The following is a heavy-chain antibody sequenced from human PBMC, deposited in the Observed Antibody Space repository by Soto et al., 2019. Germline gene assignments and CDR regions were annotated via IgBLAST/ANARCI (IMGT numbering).Heavy chain of an antibody. CDR3: AKVETSATYYDILTGPNWFDP. J-gene: IGHJ5*02. V-gene: IGHV3-23*01. Sequence: PGGSLRLSCAASGFTFSSYAMTWVRQAPGKGLEWVSGISGSGGSTYYADSVKGRFTISRDNSKNTLYLQMNSLRAEDTAVYYCAKVETSATYYDILTGPNWFDPWGQGTLVTVSS. CDR2: ISGSGGST. CDR1: GFTFSSYA. D-gene: IGHD3-9*01.